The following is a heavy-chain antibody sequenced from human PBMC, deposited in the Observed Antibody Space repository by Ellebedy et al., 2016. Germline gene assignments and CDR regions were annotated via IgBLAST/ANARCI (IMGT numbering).Heavy chain of an antibody. CDR1: GGSISSSSYY. J-gene: IGHJ3*02. CDR2: IYHNGSP. V-gene: IGHV4-39*01. CDR3: ARGSHYMRVVVIASDAFDI. D-gene: IGHD3-22*01. Sequence: SETLSLTCTVSGGSISSSSYYWGWIRQPPGKGLEWIGSIYHNGSPYYNPSLKSRLTISVDTSKNQFSLKLSSVTAADTAVHYCARGSHYMRVVVIASDAFDIWGQGTMVTVSS.